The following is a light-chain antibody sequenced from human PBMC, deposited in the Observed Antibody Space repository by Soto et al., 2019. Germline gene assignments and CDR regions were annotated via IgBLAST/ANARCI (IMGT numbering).Light chain of an antibody. CDR3: CSYSDSNHFV. V-gene: IGLV2-8*01. CDR1: SSDVDDYNY. J-gene: IGLJ1*01. CDR2: EVT. Sequence: QSALTQPPSASGSPGQSVTISCTGTSSDVDDYNYVSWYQQHPGKAPKLIIYEVTHRPSGVPDRFSGSKSGNTASLTVSGLQAEDEADYFCCSYSDSNHFVFGTGTKLTVL.